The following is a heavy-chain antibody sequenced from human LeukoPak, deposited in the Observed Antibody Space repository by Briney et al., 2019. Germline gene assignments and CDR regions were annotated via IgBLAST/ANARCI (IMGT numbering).Heavy chain of an antibody. CDR1: GFTFSSYS. D-gene: IGHD3-22*01. V-gene: IGHV3-23*01. CDR3: AKDHYYDSSNYYYGRPNLLDY. J-gene: IGHJ4*02. Sequence: GGSLRLSCAASGFTFSSYSMNWVRQAPGKGLEWVSAIGGSGGSTYYADSVKGRFTISRDNPKKTLYLQMDSLRAEDTAVYYCAKDHYYDSSNYYYGRPNLLDYWGQGTLVTVSS. CDR2: IGGSGGST.